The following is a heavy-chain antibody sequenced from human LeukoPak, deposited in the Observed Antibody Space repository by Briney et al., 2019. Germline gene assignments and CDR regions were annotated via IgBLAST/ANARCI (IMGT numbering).Heavy chain of an antibody. D-gene: IGHD3-22*01. CDR2: ISSSSSYI. CDR3: ARYYYDSSGYYFFFDY. J-gene: IGHJ4*02. CDR1: GFTFSSYS. V-gene: IGHV3-21*01. Sequence: PGGSLRLSCAASGFTFSSYSMNWVRQAPGKGLEWVSSISSSSSYIHYADSVKGRFTISRDNAKNSLYLQMNSLRAEDTAVYYCARYYYDSSGYYFFFDYWGQGTLVTVSP.